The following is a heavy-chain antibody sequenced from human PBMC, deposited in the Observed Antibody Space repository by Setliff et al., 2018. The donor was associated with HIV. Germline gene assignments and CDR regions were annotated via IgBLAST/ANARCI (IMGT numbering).Heavy chain of an antibody. V-gene: IGHV3-7*03. Sequence: GGSLRLSCAASGFTFSSYWMSWVRQAPGKGLEWVANIEEDGSEKYYVDSVKGRFTISRDNAQNSLYLQMSSLKVEDTAVYYCARDLAYWGQGTLVTVSS. CDR3: ARDLAY. CDR2: IEEDGSEK. J-gene: IGHJ4*02. CDR1: GFTFSSYW.